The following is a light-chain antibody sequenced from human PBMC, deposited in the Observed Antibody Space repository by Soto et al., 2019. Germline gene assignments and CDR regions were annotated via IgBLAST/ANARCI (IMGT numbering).Light chain of an antibody. CDR3: QQRSNWPPLT. V-gene: IGKV3-11*01. CDR2: DAS. J-gene: IGKJ5*01. Sequence: EIVMTQSPGTLSVSPGEGATLSCRASQSVSGNLAWYQQKPGQAPRLLIYDASNRATGIPARFSGSGSGTDFTLTISSLEPEDFAVYYCQQRSNWPPLTFGQGTRLEIK. CDR1: QSVSGN.